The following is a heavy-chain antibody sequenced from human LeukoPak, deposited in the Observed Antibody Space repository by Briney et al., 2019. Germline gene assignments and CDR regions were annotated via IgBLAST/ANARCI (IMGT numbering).Heavy chain of an antibody. CDR2: VWYDGSNK. CDR3: ARDVVAATQTFSYGMDV. CDR1: GFTFSSFG. V-gene: IGHV3-33*01. D-gene: IGHD2-15*01. Sequence: GGSLRLSCAASGFTFSSFGIHWVRQAPGKGLEWVAIVWYDGSNKYYADSVKGRFTIFRDNSKNTLYLQMNSLRAEDTAVYYCARDVVAATQTFSYGMDVWGQGTTVTVSS. J-gene: IGHJ6*02.